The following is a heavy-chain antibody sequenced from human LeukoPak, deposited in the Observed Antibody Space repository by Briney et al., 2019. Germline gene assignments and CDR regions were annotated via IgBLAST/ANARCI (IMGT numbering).Heavy chain of an antibody. V-gene: IGHV5-51*01. D-gene: IGHD3-9*01. Sequence: GASLKISCKASGYSFTSHWIAWVRQMPGEGLEWMGIIYPGDSDIRYTPSFQGQVTISADKSVNTAYLQWSSLKASDTAIYYCARQVLRYFDWSGYYYYMDVWGKGTTVTVSS. CDR3: ARQVLRYFDWSGYYYYMDV. CDR1: GYSFTSHW. J-gene: IGHJ6*03. CDR2: IYPGDSDI.